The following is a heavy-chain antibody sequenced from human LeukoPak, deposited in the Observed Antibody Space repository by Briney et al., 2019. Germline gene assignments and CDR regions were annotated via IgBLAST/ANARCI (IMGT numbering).Heavy chain of an antibody. CDR3: ARGPVGPTIPFYC. V-gene: IGHV4-59*01. D-gene: IGHD1-26*01. J-gene: IGHJ4*02. Sequence: SETLSLTCTVSGGSISSYYWSWIRQPPGEGLEWIGYIYYSGSTNYNPSLKSRVTMSVDTSKNQFSLKLSSVTAADTAVYYCARGPVGPTIPFYCWGRGTLVTVSS. CDR1: GGSISSYY. CDR2: IYYSGST.